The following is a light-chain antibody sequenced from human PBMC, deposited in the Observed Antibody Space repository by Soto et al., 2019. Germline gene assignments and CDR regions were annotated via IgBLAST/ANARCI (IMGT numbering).Light chain of an antibody. V-gene: IGKV3-15*01. J-gene: IGKJ1*01. CDR3: QQYNNWLWT. Sequence: EVVMTQSPATLSVSPGERVTLSCRASQSINAHLAWYQQKPGQAPRLLIHGASTRATGIPARFSGSGFGTDFLLTISSLQSEDFAVYYCQQYNNWLWTFGQGTKVEIQ. CDR1: QSINAH. CDR2: GAS.